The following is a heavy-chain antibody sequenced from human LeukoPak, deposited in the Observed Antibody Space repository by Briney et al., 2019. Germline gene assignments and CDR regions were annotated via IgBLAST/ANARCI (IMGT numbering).Heavy chain of an antibody. Sequence: GGSLRLSCAASGFTFSSYAMSWVRQAPGKGLEWVSTISCGDGSTYYADSVKGRFTISRDNSKNTLHLQMNSLRAEDTAVYYCAKVVGSITMIVVVSWFDPWGQGTLVTVSS. V-gene: IGHV3-23*01. D-gene: IGHD3-22*01. CDR1: GFTFSSYA. CDR3: AKVVGSITMIVVVSWFDP. J-gene: IGHJ5*02. CDR2: ISCGDGST.